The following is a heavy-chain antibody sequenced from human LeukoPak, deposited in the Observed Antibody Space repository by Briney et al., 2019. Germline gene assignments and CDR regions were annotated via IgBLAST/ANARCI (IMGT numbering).Heavy chain of an antibody. Sequence: GGSLRLSCAASGFTFDDYAMHWVRQAPGKGLEWVSGISWNSGSIGYADSVKGRFTISRDSAKNSLYLQMNSLRAEDTALYYCAKVGSEYYYDSSGPYGMDVWGQGTTVTVSS. CDR2: ISWNSGSI. J-gene: IGHJ6*02. CDR1: GFTFDDYA. V-gene: IGHV3-9*01. D-gene: IGHD3-22*01. CDR3: AKVGSEYYYDSSGPYGMDV.